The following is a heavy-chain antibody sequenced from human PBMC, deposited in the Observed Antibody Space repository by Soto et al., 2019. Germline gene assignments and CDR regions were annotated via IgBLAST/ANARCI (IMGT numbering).Heavy chain of an antibody. CDR2: INGGGDST. CDR3: ARGATIDH. J-gene: IGHJ4*02. CDR1: GFTFSSYA. Sequence: EVQLLESGEALAQPGGSLRLSCAASGFTFSSYAMAWVRQAPGKGLEWVALINGGGDSTYYADSVKGRFTISRDNFQNTLFLQMKSLRGEDTAVYYCARGATIDHWGQGTLVTVSS. V-gene: IGHV3-23*01.